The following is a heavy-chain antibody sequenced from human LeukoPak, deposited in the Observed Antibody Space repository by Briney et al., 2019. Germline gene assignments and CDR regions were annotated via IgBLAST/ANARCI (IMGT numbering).Heavy chain of an antibody. J-gene: IGHJ4*02. CDR2: VSGSGGSA. Sequence: GGSLRLSCAASGFTFSTYAMSWVRQAPGKGLEWVSAVSGSGGSAYQADSVKGRFTISRDNSKNTLYLQMNSLRAEDTAVYYCARTYSSSSYSPFDYWGQGTLVTVSS. D-gene: IGHD6-13*01. CDR3: ARTYSSSSYSPFDY. V-gene: IGHV3-23*01. CDR1: GFTFSTYA.